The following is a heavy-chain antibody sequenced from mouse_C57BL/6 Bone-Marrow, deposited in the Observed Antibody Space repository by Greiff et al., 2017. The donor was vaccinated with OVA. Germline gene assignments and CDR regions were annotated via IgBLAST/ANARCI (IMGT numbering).Heavy chain of an antibody. CDR2: IDPANGNT. D-gene: IGHD1-1*01. Sequence: VQLQQSVAELVRPGASVKLSCTASGFTIKNTYMHWVKQRPEQGLEWIGRIDPANGNTKYAPKFQGKATITADTSSNTAYLQLSSLTSEDTAIYYCARGNYYGRSYFGCWGQSTTLAVSS. CDR1: GFTIKNTY. CDR3: ARGNYYGRSYFGC. J-gene: IGHJ2*01. V-gene: IGHV14-3*01.